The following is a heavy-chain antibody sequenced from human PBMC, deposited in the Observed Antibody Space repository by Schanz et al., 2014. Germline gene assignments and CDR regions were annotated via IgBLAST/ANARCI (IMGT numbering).Heavy chain of an antibody. V-gene: IGHV3-23*04. J-gene: IGHJ6*02. D-gene: IGHD2-15*01. Sequence: EVQLVESGGGFVQPGGSLGLSCVVSGFTVSSDHMSWVRQAPGKGLEWVSSISHSGGSTYYADSVKGRFTISRDNSKNILYLQMNSLRAEDTAVYYCAKARRKSNCSGGRCFHYSYYGMDVWGQGTTVNVSS. CDR3: AKARRKSNCSGGRCFHYSYYGMDV. CDR2: ISHSGGST. CDR1: GFTVSSDH.